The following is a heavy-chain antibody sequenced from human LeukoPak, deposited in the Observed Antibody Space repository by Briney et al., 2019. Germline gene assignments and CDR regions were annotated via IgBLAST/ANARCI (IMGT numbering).Heavy chain of an antibody. CDR3: AKDSPGIAVAGTFLDY. CDR1: GFTFSSYA. V-gene: IGHV3-23*01. Sequence: GGSLRLSYAASGFTFSSYAMSWVRQAPGKGLEWVSAISGSGGSTYYADSVKGRFTISRDNSKNTLYLQMNSLRAEDTAVYYCAKDSPGIAVAGTFLDYWGQGTLVTVSS. D-gene: IGHD6-19*01. CDR2: ISGSGGST. J-gene: IGHJ4*02.